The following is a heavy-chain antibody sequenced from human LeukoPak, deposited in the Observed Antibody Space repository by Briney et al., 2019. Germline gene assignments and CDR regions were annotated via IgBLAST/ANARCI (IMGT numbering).Heavy chain of an antibody. J-gene: IGHJ5*02. CDR2: INPNSGGT. Sequence: ASVTVSYKASGYTFTDYYMHWVRRAPGQGVDWMGWINPNSGGTNYAQKFQGRVTMTRDTSISTVYMELSRLRSDDTAVYYCARDFRAAMVSDWFDPWGQGTLVTVSS. V-gene: IGHV1-2*02. CDR3: ARDFRAAMVSDWFDP. CDR1: GYTFTDYY. D-gene: IGHD5-18*01.